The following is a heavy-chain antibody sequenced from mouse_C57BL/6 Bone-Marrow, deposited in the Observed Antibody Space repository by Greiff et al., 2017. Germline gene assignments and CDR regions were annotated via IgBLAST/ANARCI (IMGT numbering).Heavy chain of an antibody. J-gene: IGHJ3*01. Sequence: VQLQQSGAELVRPGASVKLSCTASGFNIKDDDMHWVKQRPEQGLEWIGWIDPDNGDTEYASKLQGKATITADTSSNTAYLQLSSLTAEDTAVYYCTTSWFAYWGQGTLVTVSA. CDR2: IDPDNGDT. CDR3: TTSWFAY. CDR1: GFNIKDDD. V-gene: IGHV14-4*01.